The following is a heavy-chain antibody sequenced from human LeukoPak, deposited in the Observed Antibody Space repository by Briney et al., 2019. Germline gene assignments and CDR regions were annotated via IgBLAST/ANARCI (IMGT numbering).Heavy chain of an antibody. CDR1: GFTFSSYW. Sequence: AGGSLRLSCAASGFTFSSYWMSWVRQAPGKGLEWMGIIYPGDSDTRYSPSFQGQVTISADKSISTAYLQWSSLKASDTAMYYCARSAYTFDYWGQGTLVTVSS. J-gene: IGHJ4*02. CDR2: IYPGDSDT. D-gene: IGHD3-16*01. CDR3: ARSAYTFDY. V-gene: IGHV5-51*01.